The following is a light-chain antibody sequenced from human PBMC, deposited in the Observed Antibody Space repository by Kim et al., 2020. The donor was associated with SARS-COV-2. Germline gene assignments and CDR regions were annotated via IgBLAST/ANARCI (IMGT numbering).Light chain of an antibody. CDR1: RGSIASNY. J-gene: IGLJ2*01. V-gene: IGLV6-57*03. CDR3: QSYDTSNQGVV. Sequence: TLTISCTRSRGSIASNYVHWYQQRPGSAPTTVIYEDNQRLSGVPDRFSGSIDSSSNSASLTISGLTTEDEADHYCQSYDTSNQGVVFGGGTQLTVL. CDR2: EDN.